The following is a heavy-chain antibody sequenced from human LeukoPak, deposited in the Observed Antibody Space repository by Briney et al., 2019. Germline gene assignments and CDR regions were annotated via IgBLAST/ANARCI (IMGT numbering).Heavy chain of an antibody. CDR1: GFTFRSYA. CDR2: ISGSGGST. CDR3: AKDREQLVWISWFDP. V-gene: IGHV3-23*01. D-gene: IGHD6-6*01. Sequence: GGSLRLSCAASGFTFRSYAMSWVRQAPGKGLEWVSAISGSGGSTYYADSVKGRFTISRDNSKNTLYLQMNSLRAEDTAVYYCAKDREQLVWISWFDPWGQGTLVTVSS. J-gene: IGHJ5*02.